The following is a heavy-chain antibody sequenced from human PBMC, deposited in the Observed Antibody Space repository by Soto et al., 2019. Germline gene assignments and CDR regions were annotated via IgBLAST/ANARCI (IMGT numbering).Heavy chain of an antibody. Sequence: PSETLSLTCAVYGGSFSGYNWSWIRQPPGKGLEWIGEINHSGNTNYNPSLKSRVTISVDKSKNQFSLKLSSVTAADTAVYYCASQGLPYFDWSPTPLYYMDVWGKGTMVTVSS. D-gene: IGHD3-9*01. CDR3: ASQGLPYFDWSPTPLYYMDV. J-gene: IGHJ6*03. CDR2: INHSGNT. V-gene: IGHV4-34*01. CDR1: GGSFSGYN.